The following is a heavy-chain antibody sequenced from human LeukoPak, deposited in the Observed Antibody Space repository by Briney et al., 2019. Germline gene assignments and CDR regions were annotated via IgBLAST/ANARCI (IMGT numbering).Heavy chain of an antibody. CDR1: GFTFSSYW. D-gene: IGHD6-13*01. V-gene: IGHV3-74*01. Sequence: GGPLRLSCAASGFTFSSYWMHWVRQAPGKGLVWVSRINSDGSSTSYADSVKGRFTISRDNAKNTLYLQMNSLRAEDTAVYYCARDSHSSSWTSLFDYWGQGTLVTISS. CDR3: ARDSHSSSWTSLFDY. CDR2: INSDGSST. J-gene: IGHJ4*02.